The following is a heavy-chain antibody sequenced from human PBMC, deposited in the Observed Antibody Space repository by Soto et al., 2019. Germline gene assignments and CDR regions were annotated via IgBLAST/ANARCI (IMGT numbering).Heavy chain of an antibody. V-gene: IGHV4-59*01. J-gene: IGHJ6*02. CDR3: ARDAYYYGSGSSYYYGMDV. Sequence: QVQLQESGPGLVQPSETLSLTCTVSGGSFSTYYWNWIRQPPGKGLEWIGYIYDSGSTNYNPSVKSRATISGDTSKNQVSLKLSSVTAADTAVYYCARDAYYYGSGSSYYYGMDVWGQGTTGTVSS. CDR2: IYDSGST. D-gene: IGHD3-10*01. CDR1: GGSFSTYY.